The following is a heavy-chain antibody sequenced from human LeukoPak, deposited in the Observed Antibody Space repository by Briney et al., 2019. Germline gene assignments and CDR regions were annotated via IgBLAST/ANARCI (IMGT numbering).Heavy chain of an antibody. CDR3: ARERVIAAAGDGFDS. CDR2: ISSSSTTI. V-gene: IGHV3-48*02. D-gene: IGHD2-21*01. Sequence: GGSLRLSCAASRFTFSSYGMHWVRQAPGKGLERVSYISSSSTTIFYADSVKGRFTISRDNAKNSLFLQMNGLRDEDTALYYCARERVIAAAGDGFDSWGQGTLVTVSS. CDR1: RFTFSSYG. J-gene: IGHJ4*02.